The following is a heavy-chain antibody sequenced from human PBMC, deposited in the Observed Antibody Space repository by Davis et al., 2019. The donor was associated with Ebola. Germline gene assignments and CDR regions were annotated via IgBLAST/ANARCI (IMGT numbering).Heavy chain of an antibody. J-gene: IGHJ6*02. CDR2: ISSGGGAP. CDR3: TTVGAVAVRDGMDV. D-gene: IGHD6-19*01. CDR1: GFIFSSND. V-gene: IGHV3-23*01. Sequence: GGSLRLSCAASGFIFSSNDMKWVRQAPGKGLEWVSDISSGGGAPYYADSVKGRFTTFRDNPKNTLYLQMNSLKTEDTAVYYCTTVGAVAVRDGMDVWGQGTTVTVSS.